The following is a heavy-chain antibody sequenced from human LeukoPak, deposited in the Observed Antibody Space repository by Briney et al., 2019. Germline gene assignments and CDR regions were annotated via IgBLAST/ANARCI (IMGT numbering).Heavy chain of an antibody. Sequence: SETLSLTCAVYGGSLSGYYWSWIRQPLEKGLEWIGEINHSGITNYNPSLKSRVTISVDTSKKQFSLKLSSVTAADTAVYYCARGSQLGDYWGHGTLVTVSS. CDR3: ARGSQLGDY. D-gene: IGHD6-13*01. CDR2: INHSGIT. J-gene: IGHJ4*01. V-gene: IGHV4-34*01. CDR1: GGSLSGYY.